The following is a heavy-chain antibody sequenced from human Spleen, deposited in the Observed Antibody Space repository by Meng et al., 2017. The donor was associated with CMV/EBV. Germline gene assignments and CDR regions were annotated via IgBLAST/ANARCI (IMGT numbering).Heavy chain of an antibody. Sequence: CTVSGVSIGRGGYYWTWIRQYPGKGLEWIGYIFSSGSTFYNPSLKRRLTLSVDTSKNQFSLRLSSVTAADTAVYYCTRGRDTTAPDYWGPGILVTVSS. D-gene: IGHD4-17*01. CDR2: IFSSGST. V-gene: IGHV4-31*03. CDR3: TRGRDTTAPDY. J-gene: IGHJ4*02. CDR1: GVSIGRGGYY.